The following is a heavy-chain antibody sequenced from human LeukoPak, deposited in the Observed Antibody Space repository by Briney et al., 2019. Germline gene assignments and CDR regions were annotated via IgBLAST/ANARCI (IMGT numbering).Heavy chain of an antibody. CDR1: GGSFSGYY. Sequence: SETLSLTCAVYGGSFSGYYWSWIRQPPGKGLEWIGEINHSGSTNYNPSLKSRVTISVDTSKNQFSLKLSSVTAADTAVYYCAREPRYYYDSSGYSRFDYWGQGTLVTVS. CDR3: AREPRYYYDSSGYSRFDY. J-gene: IGHJ4*02. CDR2: INHSGST. D-gene: IGHD3-22*01. V-gene: IGHV4-34*01.